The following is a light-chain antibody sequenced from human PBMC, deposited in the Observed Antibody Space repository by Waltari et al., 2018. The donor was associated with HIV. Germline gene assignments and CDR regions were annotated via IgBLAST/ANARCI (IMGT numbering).Light chain of an antibody. V-gene: IGLV2-14*01. Sequence: QSALTQPASVSGSPGQSITISCTGTSSDVGGYNYVSWYQQHPGKAPKLMIYDVSKRSSGVSNRFSGSKSGNTASLTISGLQAEDEADYYCNSYTTISTWVFGGGTKLTVL. J-gene: IGLJ3*02. CDR2: DVS. CDR3: NSYTTISTWV. CDR1: SSDVGGYNY.